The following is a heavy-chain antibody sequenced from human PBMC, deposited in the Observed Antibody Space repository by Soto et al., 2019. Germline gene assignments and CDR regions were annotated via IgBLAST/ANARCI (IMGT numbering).Heavy chain of an antibody. D-gene: IGHD6-19*01. V-gene: IGHV1-3*05. CDR1: GYTFTSYA. CDR2: INAGNGNT. Sequence: QVQLVQSGAEEKKPGASVKVSCKASGYTFTSYAMHWVRQAPGQRLEWMGWINAGNGNTKYSQKFQGRVTITRDTSASTAYMELSSLRSEDTAVYYCARDLHPSGWYYFDYWGQGTLVTVSS. J-gene: IGHJ4*02. CDR3: ARDLHPSGWYYFDY.